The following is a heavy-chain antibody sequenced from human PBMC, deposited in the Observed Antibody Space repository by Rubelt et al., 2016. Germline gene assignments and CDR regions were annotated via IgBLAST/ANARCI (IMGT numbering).Heavy chain of an antibody. CDR3: SASAPTLFPLVSCEXAPSDXSSXXVXCLAXDF. CDR1: GFTFNSYP. CDR2: ISGSGGST. D-gene: IGHD6-13*01. Sequence: EVQVVESGGGLIQPGRSLRLSCAASGFTFNSYPLHWVRQAPGKGLEWVSAISGSGGSTYYADSVKGRFTISRDNSKNTLYLQMNSLRAEDTAVYYWSASAPTLFPLVSCEXAPSDXSSXXVXCLAXDF. V-gene: IGHV3-23*04. J-gene: IGHJ1*01.